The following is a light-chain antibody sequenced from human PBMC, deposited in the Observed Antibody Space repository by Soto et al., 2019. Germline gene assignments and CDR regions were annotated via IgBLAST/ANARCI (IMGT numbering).Light chain of an antibody. CDR1: QSVSSSY. Sequence: EIVLTQSPGTLSLSPGERATLSCRASQSVSSSYLAWYQQKPGQAPRLLIYGASSRATGIPDRFSGSGSGTDFTLTISRLEPEDFAADYCQQYGSSPPYTFGQGTKLEIK. CDR3: QQYGSSPPYT. J-gene: IGKJ2*01. V-gene: IGKV3-20*01. CDR2: GAS.